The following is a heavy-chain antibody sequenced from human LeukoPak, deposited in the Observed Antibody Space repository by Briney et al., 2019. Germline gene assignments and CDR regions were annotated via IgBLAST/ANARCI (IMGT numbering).Heavy chain of an antibody. Sequence: ASVKVSCKASGYTFTGYYIHWVRQAPGQGLEWMGWVNPNSGGTDYPQKFQGRVTMTRDTSISTAYMELSRLRSDDTAVYYCASLYYDSSGLFDYWGQGTLVTVSS. CDR1: GYTFTGYY. V-gene: IGHV1-2*02. CDR2: VNPNSGGT. CDR3: ASLYYDSSGLFDY. D-gene: IGHD3-22*01. J-gene: IGHJ4*02.